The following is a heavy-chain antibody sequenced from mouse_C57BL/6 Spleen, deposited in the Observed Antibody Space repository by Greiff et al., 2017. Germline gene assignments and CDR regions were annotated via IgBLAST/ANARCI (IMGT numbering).Heavy chain of an antibody. CDR2: INPSSGYT. V-gene: IGHV1-4*01. CDR3: AITRGCAMDY. D-gene: IGHD3-2*02. Sequence: VMLVESGAELARPGASVKMSCKASGYTFTSYTMHWVKQRPGQGLEWIGYINPSSGYTKYNQKFKDKATLTADKSSSTAYMQLSSLTSEDSAVYYCAITRGCAMDYWGQGTSVTVSS. CDR1: GYTFTSYT. J-gene: IGHJ4*01.